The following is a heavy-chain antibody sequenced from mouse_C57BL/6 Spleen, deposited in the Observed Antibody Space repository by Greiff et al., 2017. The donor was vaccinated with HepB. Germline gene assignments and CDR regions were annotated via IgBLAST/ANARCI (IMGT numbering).Heavy chain of an antibody. Sequence: QLQQSGPELVKPGASVKISCKASGYAFSSSWMNWVKQRPGKGLEWIGRIYPGDGDTNYNGKFKGKATLTADKSSSTAYMQLSSLTSEDSAVYFCARETVIVTTCLDYWGQGTTLTVSS. J-gene: IGHJ2*01. V-gene: IGHV1-82*01. CDR1: GYAFSSSW. CDR3: ARETVIVTTCLDY. D-gene: IGHD2-5*01. CDR2: IYPGDGDT.